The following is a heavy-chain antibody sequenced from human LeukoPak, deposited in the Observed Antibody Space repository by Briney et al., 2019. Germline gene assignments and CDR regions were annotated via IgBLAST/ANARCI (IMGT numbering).Heavy chain of an antibody. CDR3: ARGGGWTGARKDFDY. CDR1: GYTFTSYY. D-gene: IGHD3/OR15-3a*01. Sequence: ASVKVSCKASGYTFTSYYMHWVRQAPGQGLEWMGIINPSGGSTSYAQKFQGRVTMTRDTSTSTVYMELSSLRSEDTAVYYCARGGGWTGARKDFDYWGQGTLVTVSS. CDR2: INPSGGST. V-gene: IGHV1-46*01. J-gene: IGHJ4*02.